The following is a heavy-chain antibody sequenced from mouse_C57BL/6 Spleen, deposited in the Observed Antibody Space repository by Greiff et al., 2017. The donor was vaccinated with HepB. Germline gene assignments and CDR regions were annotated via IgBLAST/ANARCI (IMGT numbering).Heavy chain of an antibody. J-gene: IGHJ3*01. CDR2: IWGVGST. D-gene: IGHD1-1*01. V-gene: IGHV2-6*01. Sequence: VQGVESGPGLVAPSQSLSITCTVSGFSLTSYGVDWVRQSPGKGLEWLGVIWGVGSTNYNSALKSRLSISKDNSKSQVFLKMNSLQTDDTAMYYCASEYYGGFAYWGQGTLVTVSA. CDR1: GFSLTSYG. CDR3: ASEYYGGFAY.